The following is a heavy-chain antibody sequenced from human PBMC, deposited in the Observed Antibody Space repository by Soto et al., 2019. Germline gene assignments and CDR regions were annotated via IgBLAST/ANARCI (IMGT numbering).Heavy chain of an antibody. V-gene: IGHV1-3*01. J-gene: IGHJ5*02. Sequence: ASVKVSCKASGYTFTSYAMHWVRQAPGQRLEWMGWINAGNGNTKYSQKFQGRVTITRDTSASTAYMELSSLRSDDTAVYYCARDIVVSRFDPWGQGTLVTVSS. CDR2: INAGNGNT. CDR1: GYTFTSYA. D-gene: IGHD2-15*01. CDR3: ARDIVVSRFDP.